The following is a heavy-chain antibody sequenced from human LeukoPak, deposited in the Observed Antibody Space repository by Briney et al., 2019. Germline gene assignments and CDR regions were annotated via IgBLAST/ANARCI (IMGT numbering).Heavy chain of an antibody. CDR3: TRDNPSMAKHIVVVIATYYFDY. Sequence: PGGSLRLSCTASGFTFGDYAMSWVRQAPGKGLEWVGFIRSKAYGGTTEYAASVKGRFTISRDDSKSIAYLQMNSLKTEDTAVYYCTRDNPSMAKHIVVVIATYYFDYWGQGTLVTVSP. V-gene: IGHV3-49*04. J-gene: IGHJ4*02. D-gene: IGHD2-21*01. CDR2: IRSKAYGGTT. CDR1: GFTFGDYA.